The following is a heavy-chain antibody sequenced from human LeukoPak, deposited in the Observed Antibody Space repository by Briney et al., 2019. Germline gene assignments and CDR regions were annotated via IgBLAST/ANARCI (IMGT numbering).Heavy chain of an antibody. Sequence: QPGGSLRLSCAASGYGFSTSDMHWVRQASGRGLEWVSSIASTGETYYAPSVKGRFTISRENAKNSLYLQMNSLRGGDTAIYHCVRGGEIGLDYWGQGALITVSS. CDR2: IASTGET. CDR3: VRGGEIGLDY. D-gene: IGHD3-16*01. J-gene: IGHJ4*02. V-gene: IGHV3-13*01. CDR1: GYGFSTSD.